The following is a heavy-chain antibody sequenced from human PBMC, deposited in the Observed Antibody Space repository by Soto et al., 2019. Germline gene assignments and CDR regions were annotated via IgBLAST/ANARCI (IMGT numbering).Heavy chain of an antibody. J-gene: IGHJ4*02. D-gene: IGHD3-22*01. CDR2: IRSKAYGGTT. CDR1: GFTFCDYA. Sequence: GGSLRLSCTASGFTFCDYAMSWFRRAPGKGLEWVGFIRSKAYGGTTEYAASVKGRFTISRDDSESIAYLQMNSLKTEDTAVYYCTRAYYYDSSGYYRYWGQGTLVTVSS. CDR3: TRAYYYDSSGYYRY. V-gene: IGHV3-49*03.